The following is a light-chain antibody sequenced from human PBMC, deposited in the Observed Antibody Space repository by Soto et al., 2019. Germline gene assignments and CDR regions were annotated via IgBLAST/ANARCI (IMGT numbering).Light chain of an antibody. V-gene: IGKV3-15*01. J-gene: IGKJ4*01. CDR2: GAS. CDR3: QQYNNWPPV. CDR1: QSINSN. Sequence: RVMTQSPVTLSVPPGESATLFCRASQSINSNLAWYQQKPDQAPRLLISGASTRATGVPARFSGSQSGTEFTLTISSLKSEDFAVYYCQQYNNWPPVFGGGTKVDIK.